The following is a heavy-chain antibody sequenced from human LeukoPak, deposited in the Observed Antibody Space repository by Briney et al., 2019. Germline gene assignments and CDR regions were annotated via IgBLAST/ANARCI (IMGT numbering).Heavy chain of an antibody. D-gene: IGHD6-19*01. V-gene: IGHV3-48*03. CDR2: VSSSGTTI. J-gene: IGHJ4*02. CDR1: GFTFSSYE. CDR3: VREDNSASNPFDY. Sequence: PGGSLRLSCAPSGFTFSSYEMNWVRQIPGKGLEWVSYVSSSGTTIYYADSVKGRFTVSRDNAKNSLYLQMNSLRAEDTGVYYCVREDNSASNPFDYWGQGTLVTVSS.